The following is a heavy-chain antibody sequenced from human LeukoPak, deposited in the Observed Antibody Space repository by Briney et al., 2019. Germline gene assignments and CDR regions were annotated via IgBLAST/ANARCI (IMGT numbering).Heavy chain of an antibody. CDR3: ARDDIDLPTGLFC. CDR1: GFTFSSYA. CDR2: ISYDGSNK. V-gene: IGHV3-30-3*01. Sequence: PGGSLRLSCAASGFTFSSYAMHWVRQAPGKGLEWVAVISYDGSNKYYADSVKGRFTISRDNSKNTLYLQMSSLRAEDTAVYYCARDDIDLPTGLFCWGQGTMVTVSS. J-gene: IGHJ3*01. D-gene: IGHD3-9*01.